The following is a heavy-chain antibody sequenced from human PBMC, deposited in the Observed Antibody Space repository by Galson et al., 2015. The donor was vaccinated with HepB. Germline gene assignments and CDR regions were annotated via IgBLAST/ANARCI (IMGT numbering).Heavy chain of an antibody. V-gene: IGHV4-30-4*01. CDR3: ARDCSSTSCYNGNDAFDI. Sequence: TLSLTCTVSGGSLSSGDYYWSWIRQPPGKGLEWIGYIYYSGSTYYNPSLKSRVTISVGTSKNQFSLKLSSVTAADTAVYYCARDCSSTSCYNGNDAFDIWGQGTMVTVSS. CDR2: IYYSGST. CDR1: GGSLSSGDYY. D-gene: IGHD2-2*02. J-gene: IGHJ3*02.